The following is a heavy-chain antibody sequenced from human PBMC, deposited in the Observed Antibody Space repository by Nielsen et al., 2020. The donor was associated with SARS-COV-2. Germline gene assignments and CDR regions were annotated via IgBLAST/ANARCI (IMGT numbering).Heavy chain of an antibody. CDR2: INPSGGST. D-gene: IGHD3-9*01. V-gene: IGHV1-46*01. Sequence: ASVKVSCKASGYTFTSYYMHWVRQAPGQGLKWMGIINPSGGSTSYAQKFQGRVTMTRDSSTSTVYMELSSLRSEDTAVYYCAREGILTGPDYWGQGTLVTVSS. CDR3: AREGILTGPDY. J-gene: IGHJ4*02. CDR1: GYTFTSYY.